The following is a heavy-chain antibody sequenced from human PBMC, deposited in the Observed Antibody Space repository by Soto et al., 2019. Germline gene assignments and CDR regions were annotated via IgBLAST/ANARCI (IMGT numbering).Heavy chain of an antibody. V-gene: IGHV3-30-3*01. J-gene: IGHJ1*01. CDR1: GFIFSDYA. Sequence: GGSLRLSCVASGFIFSDYAMHWARQAPGKGLEWVALIPPAGTNQYYADSAKGRFTISRDNSKNTLYLQMNSLRPEDTGIFYCARENSRISPRLFQHWGHGTLVTVSS. D-gene: IGHD6-6*01. CDR2: IPPAGTNQ. CDR3: ARENSRISPRLFQH.